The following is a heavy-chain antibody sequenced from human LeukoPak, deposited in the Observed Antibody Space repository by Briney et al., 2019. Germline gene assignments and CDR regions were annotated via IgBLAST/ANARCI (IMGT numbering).Heavy chain of an antibody. CDR3: AKTPYCSSTSCSQYFQH. CDR2: ISSNGGST. V-gene: IGHV3-64D*06. J-gene: IGHJ1*01. Sequence: GGSLRLSCSASGFTFSSYAMHWVRQAPGKGLEYVSAISSNGGSTYYADSVKGRFTISRDNSKNTLYLQMSSLRAEDTAVYYCAKTPYCSSTSCSQYFQHWGQGTLVTVSS. D-gene: IGHD2-2*01. CDR1: GFTFSSYA.